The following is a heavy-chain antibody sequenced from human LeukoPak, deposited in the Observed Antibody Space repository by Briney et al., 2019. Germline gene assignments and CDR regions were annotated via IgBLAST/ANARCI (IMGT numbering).Heavy chain of an antibody. V-gene: IGHV3-7*01. J-gene: IGHJ4*02. CDR1: GFTFSSSW. D-gene: IGHD3-16*01. CDR3: ARDWGLRLGLDY. Sequence: GGSLRLSCAASGFTFSSSWISWVRQAPGKGLEWVANIKQDGSGKYYVDSVKGRFTISRDNAKNSLYLQMNSLRAEDTAVYYCARDWGLRLGLDYWGQGTLVTVSS. CDR2: IKQDGSGK.